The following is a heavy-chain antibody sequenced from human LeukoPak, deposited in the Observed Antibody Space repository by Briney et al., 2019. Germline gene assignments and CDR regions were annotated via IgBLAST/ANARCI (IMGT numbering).Heavy chain of an antibody. J-gene: IGHJ5*02. CDR1: GFTFSSYS. V-gene: IGHV3-48*01. CDR3: ARGHEEENWFDP. CDR2: ITASGTAM. Sequence: PGGSLRLSCAASGFTFSSYSMNWVRQAPGKGLEWVSHITASGTAMFYADSVKGRFTISRDNAKNSLYLQMNSLRAEDTAVYYCARGHEEENWFDPWGQGTLVTDSS.